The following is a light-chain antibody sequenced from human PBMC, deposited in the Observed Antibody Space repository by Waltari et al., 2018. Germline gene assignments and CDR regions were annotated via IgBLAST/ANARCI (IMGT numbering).Light chain of an antibody. J-gene: IGLJ3*02. Sequence: QSVLTQPPSVSGAPGQRVTISCTGTTSNIGAGCDVHWYQQVPGTAPKVLIYGNNNRPPGVPNRFSVSKSGTSASLAITWLQAEDEADYYCQSYDRSLSGWVFGGGTKLTVL. CDR2: GNN. CDR1: TSNIGAGCD. CDR3: QSYDRSLSGWV. V-gene: IGLV1-40*01.